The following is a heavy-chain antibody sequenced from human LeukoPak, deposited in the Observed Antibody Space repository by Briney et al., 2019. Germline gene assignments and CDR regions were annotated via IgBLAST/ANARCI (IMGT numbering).Heavy chain of an antibody. CDR1: GFSVSSNY. V-gene: IGHV3-66*01. D-gene: IGHD2-15*01. Sequence: GGSLRLSCAASGFSVSSNYMSWVRQAPGKGLEWVSIIYSDSTTDYADSVKGRFTISRDSSKNSLYLQLNSLRAEDTAVYYCARGGIWGHAFDIWGQGTVVTVSS. J-gene: IGHJ3*02. CDR3: ARGGIWGHAFDI. CDR2: IYSDSTT.